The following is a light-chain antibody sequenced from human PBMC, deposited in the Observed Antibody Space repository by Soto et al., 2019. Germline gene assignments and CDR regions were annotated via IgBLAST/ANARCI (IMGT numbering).Light chain of an antibody. J-gene: IGKJ1*01. CDR3: QQYGSSPWT. V-gene: IGKV3-20*01. CDR2: DAS. CDR1: QSVSSY. Sequence: EIVLTQSPATLSLSPGERATLSCRASQSVSSYLAWYQQKPGQAPRLLIYDASNRATGIPARFSGSGSGTDFTLTIIRLEPEDFAVYYCQQYGSSPWTFGQGTKVEIK.